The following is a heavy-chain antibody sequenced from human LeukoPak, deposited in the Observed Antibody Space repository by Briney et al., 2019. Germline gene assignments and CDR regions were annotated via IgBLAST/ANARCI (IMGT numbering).Heavy chain of an antibody. J-gene: IGHJ5*02. Sequence: GGSLRLSCAASGFTFSDYYMSWIRQAPGKGLEWVSYINYSGSTMYYADSVKGRFTISGDNAKNSLYLQMNSLRVEDTAVYYCARRGELLRDNWLDPWGQGALVTVSS. D-gene: IGHD1-26*01. CDR3: ARRGELLRDNWLDP. CDR1: GFTFSDYY. CDR2: INYSGSTM. V-gene: IGHV3-11*04.